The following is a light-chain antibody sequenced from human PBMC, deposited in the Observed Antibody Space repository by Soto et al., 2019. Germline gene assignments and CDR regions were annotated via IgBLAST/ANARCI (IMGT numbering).Light chain of an antibody. CDR3: QQYGSSPGYT. V-gene: IGKV3-20*01. J-gene: IGKJ2*01. Sequence: EIVLTQSPGTLSLSPGERATLSCRASQSVSRSYLAWYQQRPGQAPRLLIYGASSRATGIPDRFSGDGSGTDFTLTTSRLEPEDFAVYYCQQYGSSPGYTFGQGTKLEIK. CDR2: GAS. CDR1: QSVSRSY.